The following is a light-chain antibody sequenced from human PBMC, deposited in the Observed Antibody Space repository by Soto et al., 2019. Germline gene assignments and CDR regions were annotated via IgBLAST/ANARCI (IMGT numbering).Light chain of an antibody. V-gene: IGKV1-39*01. Sequence: DIQMTQSPSSLSASVGDRVTITCRASQPIATYLSWYQQRPGKAPKLLIYGASTLQSGVPSRFSGSGSGTDFILTISGLQPDDFATYYCQQSYSTVWYTFGQGTKLEIK. CDR2: GAS. J-gene: IGKJ2*01. CDR1: QPIATY. CDR3: QQSYSTVWYT.